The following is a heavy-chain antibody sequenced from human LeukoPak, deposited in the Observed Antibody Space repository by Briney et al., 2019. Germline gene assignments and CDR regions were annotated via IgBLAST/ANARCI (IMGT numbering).Heavy chain of an antibody. CDR3: ARDECSSTSCYIVG. CDR1: GYTFTGYY. J-gene: IGHJ4*02. V-gene: IGHV1-2*02. Sequence: ASVKVSCKASGYTFTGYYMHWVRQAPGQGLEWMGWINPNSGGTNYAQKFQGRVTMTRDTSISTAYMELSRLRSDDMAVYYCARDECSSTSCYIVGWGQGTLVTVSS. D-gene: IGHD2-2*02. CDR2: INPNSGGT.